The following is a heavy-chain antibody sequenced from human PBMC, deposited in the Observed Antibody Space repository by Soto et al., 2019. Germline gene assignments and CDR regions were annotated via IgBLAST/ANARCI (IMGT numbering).Heavy chain of an antibody. D-gene: IGHD6-19*01. V-gene: IGHV3-15*01. Sequence: GGSLRLSCAASGFTFSNAWMSWVRQAPGKGLEWVGRIKSKTDGGTTDYAAPVKGRFTISRDDSKNTLYLQMNSLKTEDTAVYYCTTEREQGDGYSSCWYSVNWFDPWGQGTLVTVSS. CDR2: IKSKTDGGTT. CDR3: TTEREQGDGYSSCWYSVNWFDP. J-gene: IGHJ5*02. CDR1: GFTFSNAW.